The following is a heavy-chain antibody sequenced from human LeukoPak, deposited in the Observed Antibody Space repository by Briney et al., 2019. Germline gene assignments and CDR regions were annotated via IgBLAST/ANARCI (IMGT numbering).Heavy chain of an antibody. V-gene: IGHV4-59*11. CDR1: GGSISSHY. CDR2: IYYSGST. J-gene: IGHJ6*03. CDR3: ARVRDYYYYMDV. Sequence: SETLSLTCTVSGGSISSHYWSWIRQPPGKGLEWIGYIYYSGSTNYNPSLKSRVTISVDTSKNQFPLKLSSVTAADTAVYYCARVRDYYYYMDVWGKGTTVTVSS.